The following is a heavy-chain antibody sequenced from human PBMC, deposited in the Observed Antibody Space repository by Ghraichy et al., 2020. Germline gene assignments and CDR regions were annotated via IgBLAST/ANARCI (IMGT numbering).Heavy chain of an antibody. Sequence: ASVKVSCQASGYNFNVYYIHWVRQAPGQGLEWMGWINPKRGGTKYAEKFQDRVTMTRDSSTNTTYMEFNSLTLDDAGVFYCARDISDTACCDSFDVWGQGTRLIVSS. D-gene: IGHD5-18*01. CDR3: ARDISDTACCDSFDV. J-gene: IGHJ3*01. CDR2: INPKRGGT. CDR1: GYNFNVYY. V-gene: IGHV1-2*02.